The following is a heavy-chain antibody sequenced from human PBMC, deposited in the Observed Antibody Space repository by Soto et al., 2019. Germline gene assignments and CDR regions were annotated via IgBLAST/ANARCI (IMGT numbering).Heavy chain of an antibody. CDR3: ARDPGIAVAGPLYYYYGMDL. D-gene: IGHD6-19*01. CDR1: GYTFTSYG. CDR2: ISAYNGNT. Sequence: ASVKVSCKASGYTFTSYGLSWVRQAPGQGLEWMGWISAYNGNTNYAQKLQGRVTMTTDTSTSTAYMELRSLRSDDTAVYYCARDPGIAVAGPLYYYYGMDLWSQGTTVTVSS. V-gene: IGHV1-18*04. J-gene: IGHJ6*02.